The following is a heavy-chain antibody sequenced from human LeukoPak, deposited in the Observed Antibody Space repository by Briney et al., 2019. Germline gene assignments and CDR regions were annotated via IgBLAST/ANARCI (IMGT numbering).Heavy chain of an antibody. D-gene: IGHD3-10*01. CDR2: ISYDDSNK. J-gene: IGHJ4*03. V-gene: IGHV3-30*03. CDR1: GFSFSSYD. Sequence: PGGCLRLSCAASGFSFSSYDMDWVCQAPGGGLEWVAVISYDDSNKFYADSVKGRFTISRDNPKNTLSLQVNRVRPEDTAVYYCATGHVIRGVVIEPATSGWGQGTLVTVSS. CDR3: ATGHVIRGVVIEPATSG.